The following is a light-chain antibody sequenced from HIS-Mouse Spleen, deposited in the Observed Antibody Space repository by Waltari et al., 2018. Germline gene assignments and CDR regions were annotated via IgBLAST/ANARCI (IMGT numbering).Light chain of an antibody. CDR2: EDS. CDR3: YSTDSSGNHRV. J-gene: IGLJ2*01. V-gene: IGLV3-10*01. CDR1: ALSNIW. Sequence: YVLTQPPALSVPPGHTARIPCSRLALSNIWAYWYQQKSGQAPLLVIYEDSKRPSGIPERFSGSSSGTMATLTISGAQVEDEADYYCYSTDSSGNHRVFGGGTKLTVL.